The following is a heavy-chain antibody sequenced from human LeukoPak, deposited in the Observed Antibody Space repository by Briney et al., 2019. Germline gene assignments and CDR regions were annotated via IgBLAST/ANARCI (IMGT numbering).Heavy chain of an antibody. D-gene: IGHD3-22*01. J-gene: IGHJ6*03. CDR3: ARLTHSYYYDTRGYYSDYYMDF. V-gene: IGHV4-39*01. Sequence: PSETLSLTCIVSGGFISSSDYYWGWIRQPPGKGLEWIGRISYSGTTYYNPSLKRRVTIFVDTSNNQFSLKLTSVTAADTAVYYCARLTHSYYYDTRGYYSDYYMDFWGTGTTVTVSS. CDR2: ISYSGTT. CDR1: GGFISSSDYY.